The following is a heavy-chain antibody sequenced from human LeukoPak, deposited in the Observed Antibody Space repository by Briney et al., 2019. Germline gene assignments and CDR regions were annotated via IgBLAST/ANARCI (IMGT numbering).Heavy chain of an antibody. J-gene: IGHJ4*02. Sequence: SETLSLTCTVSGGSISSSSYYWGWIRQPPGKGLEWIGSIYYSGSTYYNPSLKSRVTISVDTSKNQFSLKLSSVTAADTAVYYCARALRYSSGLDYWGQGTLVTVSS. V-gene: IGHV4-39*07. CDR3: ARALRYSSGLDY. D-gene: IGHD6-19*01. CDR2: IYYSGST. CDR1: GGSISSSSYY.